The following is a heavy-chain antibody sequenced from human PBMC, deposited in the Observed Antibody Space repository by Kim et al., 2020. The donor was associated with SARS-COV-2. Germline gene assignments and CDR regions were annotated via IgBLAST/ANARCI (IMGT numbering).Heavy chain of an antibody. V-gene: IGHV3-7*03. D-gene: IGHD2-15*01. CDR3: ARVGGYCSGGSCLIYYYYGMDV. J-gene: IGHJ6*02. Sequence: GGSLRLSCAASGFTFSSYWMSWVRQAPGKGLEWVANIKQDGSEKYYVDSVKGRFTISRDNAKNSLYLQMNSLRAEDTAVYYCARVGGYCSGGSCLIYYYYGMDVWGQGTTVTVSS. CDR2: IKQDGSEK. CDR1: GFTFSSYW.